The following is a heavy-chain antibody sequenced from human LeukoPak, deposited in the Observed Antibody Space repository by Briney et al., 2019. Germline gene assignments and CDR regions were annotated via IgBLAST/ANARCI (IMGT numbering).Heavy chain of an antibody. Sequence: SETLSLTCTVSGGSISSYYWSWIRQPAGKGLEWIGRIYTSGSTNYNPSLKSRVTISVDTSKNQFSLKLSSVTAADTAVYYCARLETGYYYYYMDVWGKGTTVTVSS. J-gene: IGHJ6*03. CDR2: IYTSGST. V-gene: IGHV4-4*07. CDR3: ARLETGYYYYYMDV. CDR1: GGSISSYY. D-gene: IGHD1-1*01.